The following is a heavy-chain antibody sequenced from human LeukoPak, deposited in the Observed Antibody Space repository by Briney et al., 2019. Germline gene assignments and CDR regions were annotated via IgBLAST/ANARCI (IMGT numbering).Heavy chain of an antibody. CDR1: GFTFSSYA. CDR3: AKGSYYDSSGSFYFDY. Sequence: GGSLRLSCAASGFTFSSYAMSWVRQAPGKGLEWVSGISGSGDNTYYADSVKGRFTISRDNSKNTLYVQVNSLGTEDTAAYYCAKGSYYDSSGSFYFDYWGQGTLVIASS. J-gene: IGHJ4*02. V-gene: IGHV3-23*01. CDR2: ISGSGDNT. D-gene: IGHD3-22*01.